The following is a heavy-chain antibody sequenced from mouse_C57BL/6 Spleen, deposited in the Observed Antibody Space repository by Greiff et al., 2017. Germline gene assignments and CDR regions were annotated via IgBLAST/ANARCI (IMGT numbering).Heavy chain of an antibody. CDR3: ARGVREDFDY. Sequence: QVQLQQSGAELVKPGASVKLSCKASGYTFTSYWMNWVKQRPGQGLEWIGYINPSSGSTKYNEKFKDKATLTADTSSSTAYMRLSSLTYEDSAVYNCARGVREDFDYWGTGTTVTVSS. V-gene: IGHV1-7*01. J-gene: IGHJ1*03. CDR1: GYTFTSYW. CDR2: INPSSGST.